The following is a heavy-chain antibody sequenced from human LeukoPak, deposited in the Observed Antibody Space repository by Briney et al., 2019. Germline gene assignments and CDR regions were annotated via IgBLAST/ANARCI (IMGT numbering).Heavy chain of an antibody. V-gene: IGHV1-2*02. J-gene: IGHJ4*02. CDR1: GYTFTGYY. Sequence: GASVKVSCKASGYTFTGYYIHWVRQAPGQGLEWMGWINPNSGGTNYAQKFQGRVTMTRDTSVSTAYMEPSRLRSDDTAVYYCARPRLKPGPPPPIYYFDYWGQGTLVTVSS. CDR3: ARPRLKPGPPPPIYYFDY. D-gene: IGHD1-1*01. CDR2: INPNSGGT.